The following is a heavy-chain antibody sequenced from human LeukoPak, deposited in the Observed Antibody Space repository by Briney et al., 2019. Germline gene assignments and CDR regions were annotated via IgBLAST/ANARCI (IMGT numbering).Heavy chain of an antibody. CDR3: ARDDGTGTSIPYYFDY. V-gene: IGHV1-46*01. J-gene: IGHJ4*02. CDR1: GYTFTSYY. CDR2: INPSGGST. Sequence: ASVKPSCKASGYTFTSYYMPWVRQAPGQGLEWMRIINPSGGSTSYAQKFQGRVTMTRDTSTSTVYMQLSSLRSEDTAVYYCARDDGTGTSIPYYFDYRGQGTLVTASS. D-gene: IGHD3-10*01.